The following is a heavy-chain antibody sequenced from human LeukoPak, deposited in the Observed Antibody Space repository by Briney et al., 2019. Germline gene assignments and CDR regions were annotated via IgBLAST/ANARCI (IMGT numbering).Heavy chain of an antibody. CDR2: IIPIFGTA. CDR1: GGIFSSYA. J-gene: IGHJ6*02. V-gene: IGHV1-69*13. CDR3: VRHIKPAGPWDGMDV. Sequence: SVKVSCKASGGIFSSYAISWVRQAPGQGLEWMGGIIPIFGTANYAQKFQGRVTITADESTTTAYMELRSLKSDDTAVYYCVRHIKPAGPWDGMDVWGQGTTVIVSS. D-gene: IGHD1-26*01.